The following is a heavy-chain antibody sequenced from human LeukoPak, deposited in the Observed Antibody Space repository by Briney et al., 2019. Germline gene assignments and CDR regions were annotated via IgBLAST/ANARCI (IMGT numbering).Heavy chain of an antibody. V-gene: IGHV4-30-4*08. CDR2: IYYSGSA. CDR1: GGSISSGDYY. D-gene: IGHD1-26*01. J-gene: IGHJ4*02. Sequence: SQTLSLTCTVSGGSISSGDYYWSWIRQPPGKGLEWIGYIYYSGSAYYNPSLKSRVTISVDTSKNQFSLKLSSVTAADTAVYYCARTAGRGNFDYWGQGTLITVSS. CDR3: ARTAGRGNFDY.